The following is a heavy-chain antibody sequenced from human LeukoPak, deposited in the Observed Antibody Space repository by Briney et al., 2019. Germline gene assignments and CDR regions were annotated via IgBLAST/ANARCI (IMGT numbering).Heavy chain of an antibody. CDR1: GFTFSSYS. Sequence: GGSLRLSCAASGFTFSSYSMNWVRQAPGKGLEWVSSISSSSSYIYYADSVKGRFTISRDNAKNSLYLQMNSLRAEDTAVYYCARDFAPMPDTLEIVGATEYWGQGTLVTVSS. V-gene: IGHV3-21*01. J-gene: IGHJ4*02. D-gene: IGHD1-26*01. CDR2: ISSSSSYI. CDR3: ARDFAPMPDTLEIVGATEY.